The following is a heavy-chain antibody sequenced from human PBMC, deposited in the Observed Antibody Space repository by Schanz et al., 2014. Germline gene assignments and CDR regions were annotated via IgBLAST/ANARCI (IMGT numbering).Heavy chain of an antibody. D-gene: IGHD3-22*01. V-gene: IGHV1-46*03. CDR2: INPSEGGT. Sequence: QVQLVQSEAEVKKPGSSVKVSCKASGGTFSSYAISWVRQAPGQGLEWVGIINPSEGGTSFPQKFKDRLTMTRDTSTSTFYMELSSLRSEDTAVYYCAGAFDSSGYYFDYWGQGTLVTVSS. J-gene: IGHJ4*02. CDR3: AGAFDSSGYYFDY. CDR1: GGTFSSYA.